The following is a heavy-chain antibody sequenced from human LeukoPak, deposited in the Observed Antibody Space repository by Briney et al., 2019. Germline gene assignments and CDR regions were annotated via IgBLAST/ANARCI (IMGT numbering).Heavy chain of an antibody. Sequence: GGSLRLSCAAPGVTFSSHAMSWVRQAPGKGLEWVSTIGGGGENTYYADSVKGRFTISRDSSKNTVYLHMKSLRAEDTAVYFCAKVLTGSQDYWGQGTLVTVTS. J-gene: IGHJ4*02. D-gene: IGHD1-14*01. CDR3: AKVLTGSQDY. V-gene: IGHV3-23*01. CDR1: GVTFSSHA. CDR2: IGGGGENT.